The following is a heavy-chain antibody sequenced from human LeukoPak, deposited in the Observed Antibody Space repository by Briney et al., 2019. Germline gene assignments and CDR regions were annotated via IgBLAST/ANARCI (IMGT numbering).Heavy chain of an antibody. CDR3: ARSEIYYYDSSGYRPFDY. D-gene: IGHD3-22*01. J-gene: IGHJ4*02. CDR2: IMSIFRTI. Sequence: SVKVSCKASGGTFSSHSISWVRQAPGQGLEWMGGIMSIFRTINYAQKFQGRVTITTDESTSTAYMELSSLRSEDTAVYYCARSEIYYYDSSGYRPFDYWGQGTLVTVSS. V-gene: IGHV1-69*05. CDR1: GGTFSSHS.